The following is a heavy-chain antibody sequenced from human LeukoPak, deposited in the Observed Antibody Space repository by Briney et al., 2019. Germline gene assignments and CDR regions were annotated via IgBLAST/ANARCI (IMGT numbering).Heavy chain of an antibody. V-gene: IGHV4-61*02. CDR3: ARGGAYYYDSSGYYGPGAFDI. CDR1: GGSISSGSYY. Sequence: SQTLSLTCTVSGGSISSGSYYWSWIRQPAGKGLEWIGRIYTSGSTNYNPSLKSRVTISVDKSKNQFSLKLSSVTAADTAVYYCARGGAYYYDSSGYYGPGAFDIWGQGTMVTVSS. CDR2: IYTSGST. D-gene: IGHD3-22*01. J-gene: IGHJ3*02.